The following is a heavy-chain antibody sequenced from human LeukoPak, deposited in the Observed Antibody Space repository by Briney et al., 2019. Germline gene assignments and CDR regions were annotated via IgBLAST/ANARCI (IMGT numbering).Heavy chain of an antibody. CDR1: GFTFNTYT. V-gene: IGHV3-21*01. Sequence: GGSLRLSCAASGFTFNTYTMNWVRQAPGKGLEWVASISSSGSYTYYVDSLKGRFTISRDNAKNSLYLQVNNLRAEDSAVYYCARDYGSQDTGTYTWGQGALVTVSS. CDR3: ARDYGSQDTGTYT. CDR2: ISSSGSYT. D-gene: IGHD1-26*01. J-gene: IGHJ5*02.